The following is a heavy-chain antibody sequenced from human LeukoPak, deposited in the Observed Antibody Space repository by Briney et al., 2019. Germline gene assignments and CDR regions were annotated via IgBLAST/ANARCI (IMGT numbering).Heavy chain of an antibody. V-gene: IGHV4-59*12. J-gene: IGHJ6*03. D-gene: IGHD2-15*01. CDR1: GGSISSYY. Sequence: PSETLSLTCTVSGGSISSYYWSWIRQPPGKGLEWIGYIYYSGSTNYNPSLKSRVTISVDTSKNQFSLKLSSVTAADTAVYYCARCSGGSHYMDVWGKGTTVTVSS. CDR2: IYYSGST. CDR3: ARCSGGSHYMDV.